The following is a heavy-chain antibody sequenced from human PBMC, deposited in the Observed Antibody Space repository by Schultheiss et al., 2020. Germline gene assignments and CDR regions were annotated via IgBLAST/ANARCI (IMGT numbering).Heavy chain of an antibody. J-gene: IGHJ4*02. CDR2: ISGSGGST. CDR1: GFTFSSYA. V-gene: IGHV3-23*01. Sequence: GGSLRLSCAASGFTFSSYAMSWVRQAPGKGLEWVSAISGSGGSTYYADSVKGRFTISRDNSKNTLYLQMNSLRAEDTAVYYCARLYYYDSSGYYFPHYFDYWGQGTLVTVSS. CDR3: ARLYYYDSSGYYFPHYFDY. D-gene: IGHD3-22*01.